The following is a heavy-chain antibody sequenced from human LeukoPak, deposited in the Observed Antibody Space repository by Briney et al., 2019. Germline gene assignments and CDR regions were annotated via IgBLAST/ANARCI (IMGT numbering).Heavy chain of an antibody. J-gene: IGHJ4*02. Sequence: GGSLRLSCAASGFTFSSYNMNWVRQTPGKGLEWVSYIRSSSSTIYYADSVKGRFTISRDNAKNSLYLQMNSLRAEDTAVYYCANLADRDYWGQGTLVTVSS. CDR2: IRSSSSTI. V-gene: IGHV3-48*01. CDR3: ANLADRDY. CDR1: GFTFSSYN.